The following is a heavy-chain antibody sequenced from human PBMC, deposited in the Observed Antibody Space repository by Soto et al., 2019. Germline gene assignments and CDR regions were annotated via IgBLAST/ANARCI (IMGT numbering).Heavy chain of an antibody. CDR2: MHYNGYT. CDR1: SDSISNYY. CDR3: ARVPDR. V-gene: IGHV4-59*12. D-gene: IGHD2-2*01. Sequence: SETLSLTCTVSSDSISNYYCSWFRQPPGKGLEWIGYMHYNGYTSYNPSLRSRVTTSVDRSKNQFSLNLCSVTAADTAVYYCARVPDRWGQGTL. J-gene: IGHJ5*02.